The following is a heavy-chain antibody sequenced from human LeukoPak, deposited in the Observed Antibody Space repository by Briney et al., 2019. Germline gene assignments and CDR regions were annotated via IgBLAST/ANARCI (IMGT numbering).Heavy chain of an antibody. J-gene: IGHJ6*02. D-gene: IGHD3-3*01. CDR1: GFTFADYA. CDR2: IIADGGNT. Sequence: GGSLRLSCAASGFTFADYAMHWVRQAPGKGLEWVSLIIADGGNTYYADSVKGRFTHSREKSKTALYLQMNSLRSEDYALYLCAKDSLYDFWSGYYTGIESGYYYGMDVWGQGTTVTVSS. CDR3: AKDSLYDFWSGYYTGIESGYYYGMDV. V-gene: IGHV3-43*02.